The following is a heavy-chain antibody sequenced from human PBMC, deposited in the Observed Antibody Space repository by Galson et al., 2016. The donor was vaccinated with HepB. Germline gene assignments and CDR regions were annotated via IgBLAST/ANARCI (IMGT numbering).Heavy chain of an antibody. D-gene: IGHD3-10*01. CDR2: VWFDESNK. J-gene: IGHJ6*02. Sequence: CAASGFTFKKYGMHWVRQAPGKGLEWVAVVWFDESNKYYADSVKGRFTISRDNSKNTVYLYMNSLRAEDTAVFYCARDPGRDDGMDVWGQGTTVTVSS. CDR3: ARDPGRDDGMDV. V-gene: IGHV3-33*01. CDR1: GFTFKKYG.